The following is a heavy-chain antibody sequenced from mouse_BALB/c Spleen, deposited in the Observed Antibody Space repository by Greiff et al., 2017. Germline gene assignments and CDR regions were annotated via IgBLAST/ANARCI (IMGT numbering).Heavy chain of an antibody. J-gene: IGHJ1*01. V-gene: IGHV3-1*02. CDR3: ARSPYYYGSPYFDV. Sequence: EVQLQESGPDLVKPSQSLSLTCTVTGYSITSGYSWPWIRQFPGNKLEWMGYIHYSGSTNYNPSLKSRISITRDTSKNQFFLQLNSVTTEDTATYYCARSPYYYGSPYFDVWGAGTTVTVSS. D-gene: IGHD1-1*01. CDR2: IHYSGST. CDR1: GYSITSGYS.